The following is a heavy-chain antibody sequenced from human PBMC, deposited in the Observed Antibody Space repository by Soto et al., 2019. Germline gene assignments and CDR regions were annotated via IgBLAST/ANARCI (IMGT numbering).Heavy chain of an antibody. CDR1: GGSFSGYY. D-gene: IGHD5-18*01. J-gene: IGHJ4*01. V-gene: IGHV4-34*01. CDR2: INHSGST. CDR3: VRGKDSYGLCYFYY. Sequence: PSETLSLTCAVYGGSFSGYYWSWIRQPPGKGLEWIGEINHSGSTNYNPSLKSRVTISVDTSKNQFYLKLNSVTAADTAVYYCVRGKDSYGLCYFYYSGHRTPGTVSS.